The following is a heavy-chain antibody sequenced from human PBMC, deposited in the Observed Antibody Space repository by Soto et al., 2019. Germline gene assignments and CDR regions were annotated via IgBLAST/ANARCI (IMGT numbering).Heavy chain of an antibody. Sequence: QVQLVQSGAEVKNPGASVKVSCKASGYTFTSYDISWVRQAPGQGLEWMGWISNYNGNTNYAQKFRGRITMTTDTXTSTAYMELRSLRSDDTALYYCARGSSSSSRGMDVWGQGTTVTVSS. CDR3: ARGSSSSSRGMDV. J-gene: IGHJ6*02. D-gene: IGHD2-2*01. CDR1: GYTFTSYD. CDR2: ISNYNGNT. V-gene: IGHV1-18*01.